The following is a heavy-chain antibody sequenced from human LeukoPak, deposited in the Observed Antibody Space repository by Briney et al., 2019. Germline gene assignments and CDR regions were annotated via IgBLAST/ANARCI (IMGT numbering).Heavy chain of an antibody. Sequence: PGGSLRLSCAASGFTVSSNYMSWVRQAPGKGLEWVSVIYSGGSTYYADSVKGRFTISRDNSKNTLYLQMNSLRAKDTAVYYCARESLDAFDIWGQGTMVTVSS. V-gene: IGHV3-66*01. CDR3: ARESLDAFDI. CDR1: GFTVSSNY. CDR2: IYSGGST. J-gene: IGHJ3*02.